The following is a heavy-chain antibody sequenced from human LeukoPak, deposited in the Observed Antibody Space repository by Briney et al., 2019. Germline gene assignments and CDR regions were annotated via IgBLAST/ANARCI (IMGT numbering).Heavy chain of an antibody. CDR3: AKVSGTAGGDFFDY. Sequence: GGSLRLSCAASGFTFSSYAMTWVRQAPGKGLEWVSTISGHGGSTSYADSVKGRFTISRDNSKNSLYLQMNSLRAEDTAVFYCAKVSGTAGGDFFDYWGQGTLVAVSS. CDR1: GFTFSSYA. CDR2: ISGHGGST. D-gene: IGHD1-1*01. J-gene: IGHJ4*02. V-gene: IGHV3-23*01.